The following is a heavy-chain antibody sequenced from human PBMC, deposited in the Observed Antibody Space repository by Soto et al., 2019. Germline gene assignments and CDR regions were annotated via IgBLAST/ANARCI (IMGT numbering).Heavy chain of an antibody. CDR3: ARYKDDFWSGYHYYFDY. J-gene: IGHJ4*02. CDR2: IKQDGSEK. V-gene: IGHV3-7*03. CDR1: GFTFSRYW. Sequence: GGSLRLSCAASGFTFSRYWMSWVRQAPGKGLEWVANIKQDGSEKYYVDSVKGRFTISRDNAKNSLYLQMNSLRAEDTAVYYCARYKDDFWSGYHYYFDYWGQGTLVTVSS. D-gene: IGHD3-3*01.